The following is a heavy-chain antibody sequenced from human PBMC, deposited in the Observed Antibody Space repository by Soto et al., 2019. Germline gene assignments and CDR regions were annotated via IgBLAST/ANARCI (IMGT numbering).Heavy chain of an antibody. CDR2: IYYTGST. Sequence: SETLSLTSTVSDGSISSSSCYWGWIRQPPGKGLEWIGSIYYTGSTYYNPSLKSRVTISADTSKNQFSLKLRSVTAADTAVYYCASPSQLASSGWSESVDYWGQGTLVTVSS. D-gene: IGHD6-19*01. CDR3: ASPSQLASSGWSESVDY. CDR1: DGSISSSSCY. V-gene: IGHV4-39*01. J-gene: IGHJ4*02.